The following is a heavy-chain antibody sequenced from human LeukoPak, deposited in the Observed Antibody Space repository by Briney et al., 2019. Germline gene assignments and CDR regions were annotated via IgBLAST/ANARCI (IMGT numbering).Heavy chain of an antibody. Sequence: GGSLRLSCAASGFTFRSYAMSWVRQAPGKGLEWVSVISGRGDTTYYADSVKGRFTISRDNSKNTLYLQMNSLRAEDTAVYYCANIGSGSGWYYAFDIWGQGTMVTVSS. CDR3: ANIGSGSGWYYAFDI. J-gene: IGHJ3*02. CDR2: ISGRGDTT. CDR1: GFTFRSYA. V-gene: IGHV3-23*01. D-gene: IGHD6-19*01.